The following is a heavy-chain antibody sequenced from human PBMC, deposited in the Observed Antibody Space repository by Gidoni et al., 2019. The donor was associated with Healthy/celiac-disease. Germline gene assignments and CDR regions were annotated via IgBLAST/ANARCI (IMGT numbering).Heavy chain of an antibody. CDR2: ISSNGGST. J-gene: IGHJ3*02. D-gene: IGHD3-3*01. V-gene: IGHV3-64*02. CDR1: GFTLSSYA. CDR3: ARGEDFWSGYPPGAFDI. Sequence: EVQLVESGEGLVQPGGSLRLSCAASGFTLSSYAMHWVRQAPGKGLEYGSAISSNGGSTYYADSVKGRFTISRDNSKNTLYLQMPSLRAEDMAVYYCARGEDFWSGYPPGAFDIWGQGTMVTVSS.